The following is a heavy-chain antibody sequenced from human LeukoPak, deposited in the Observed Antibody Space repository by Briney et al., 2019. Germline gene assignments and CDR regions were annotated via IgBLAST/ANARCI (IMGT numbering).Heavy chain of an antibody. J-gene: IGHJ6*03. CDR3: ARELSSSWYGAYYYYYMDV. V-gene: IGHV3-43D*03. Sequence: HPGGSLRLSCAASGFTFDDYAMHWVRQAPGKGLEWVSLISWDGGSTYYADSVKGRFTISRDNAKNSLYLQMNSLRAEDTALYHCARELSSSWYGAYYYYYMDVWGKGTTVTVSS. CDR2: ISWDGGST. CDR1: GFTFDDYA. D-gene: IGHD6-13*01.